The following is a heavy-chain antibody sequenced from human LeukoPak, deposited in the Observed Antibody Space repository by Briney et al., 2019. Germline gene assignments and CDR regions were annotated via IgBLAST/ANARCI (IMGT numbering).Heavy chain of an antibody. CDR2: ISNSGTAK. J-gene: IGHJ5*02. V-gene: IGHV3-11*01. CDR3: ARRVIRGLNGWFDP. CDR1: GFTFSDYY. Sequence: GGSLRLSCAASGFTFSDYYMTWIRQAPGKGLEWVSYISNSGTAKYYADPVKGRFIISSDNTKNSLYLQSNMLGADATAVYYCARRVIRGLNGWFDPWGQGTLVTVSS. D-gene: IGHD2-21*01.